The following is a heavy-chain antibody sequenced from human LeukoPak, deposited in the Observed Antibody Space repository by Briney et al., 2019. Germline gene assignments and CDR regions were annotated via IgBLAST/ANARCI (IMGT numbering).Heavy chain of an antibody. CDR2: INPSGGST. V-gene: IGHV1-46*01. J-gene: IGHJ3*02. Sequence: ASVKVSCKASGYTFTSYYMHWVRQAPGQGLEWMGIINPSGGSTSYAQKFQGRVTMTRDMSTSTVYMELSSLRSEDTAVYYCARRRYYGSGSYYITTDAFDIWGQGTMVTVSS. D-gene: IGHD3-10*01. CDR3: ARRRYYGSGSYYITTDAFDI. CDR1: GYTFTSYY.